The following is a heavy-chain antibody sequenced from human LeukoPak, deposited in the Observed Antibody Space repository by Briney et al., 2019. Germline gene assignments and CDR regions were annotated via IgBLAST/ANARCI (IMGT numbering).Heavy chain of an antibody. CDR2: ISWNSGSI. Sequence: GRSLRLSCAASGFTFYDYAMHWVRQAPGKGLEWVSGISWNSGSIGYADSVKGRFTISRDNAENSLYLQMNSLRAEDTALYYCAKDMRLLWFGELEYWGQGTLVTVSS. J-gene: IGHJ4*02. D-gene: IGHD3-10*01. CDR1: GFTFYDYA. V-gene: IGHV3-9*01. CDR3: AKDMRLLWFGELEY.